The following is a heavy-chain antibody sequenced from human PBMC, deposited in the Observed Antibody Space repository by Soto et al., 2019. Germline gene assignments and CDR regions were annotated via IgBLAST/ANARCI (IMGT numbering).Heavy chain of an antibody. J-gene: IGHJ6*02. V-gene: IGHV4-39*01. D-gene: IGHD6-13*01. CDR2: IYYSGST. CDR1: GGSISSSSYY. CDR3: ASLPIAAHGTCYYYGMDV. Sequence: PSETLSLTCTVSGGSISSSSYYWGWIRQPPGKGLEWIGSIYYSGSTYYNPSLKSRVTISVDTSKNQFSLKLSSVTAADTAVYYCASLPIAAHGTCYYYGMDVWGQGTTVTVSS.